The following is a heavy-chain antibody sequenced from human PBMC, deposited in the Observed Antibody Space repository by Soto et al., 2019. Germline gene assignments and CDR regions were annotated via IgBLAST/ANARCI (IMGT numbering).Heavy chain of an antibody. D-gene: IGHD6-13*01. V-gene: IGHV3-11*01. CDR3: VRERGDIAAAGTFDY. Sequence: QVQLVESGGGLVKPGGSLRLSCAASGLSFSVYSMNWIRQAPGKGLEWIAYITSRGSTIYYADSVRGRFTISTDNAKNPLYFQMNSLRAEDTAVYYCVRERGDIAAAGTFDYWGQGTLVTVSS. CDR2: ITSRGSTI. J-gene: IGHJ4*02. CDR1: GLSFSVYS.